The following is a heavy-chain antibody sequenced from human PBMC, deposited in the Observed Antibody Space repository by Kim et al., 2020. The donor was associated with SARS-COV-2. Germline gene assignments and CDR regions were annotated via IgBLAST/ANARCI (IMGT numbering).Heavy chain of an antibody. CDR3: ATYYYYDSSGYYY. J-gene: IGHJ4*02. CDR1: GFTFSSYS. D-gene: IGHD3-22*01. CDR2: ISSSSSTI. V-gene: IGHV3-48*02. Sequence: GGSLRLSCAASGFTFSSYSMNWVRQAPGKGLEWVSYISSSSSTIYYADSVKGRFTISRDNAKNSLYLQMNSLRDEDTAVYYCATYYYYDSSGYYYWGQGTLVTVSS.